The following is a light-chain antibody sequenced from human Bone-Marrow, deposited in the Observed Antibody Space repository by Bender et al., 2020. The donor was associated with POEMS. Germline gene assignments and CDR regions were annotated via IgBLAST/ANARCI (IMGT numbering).Light chain of an antibody. CDR1: SSDVGGYNY. Sequence: QSALTQPASVSVSPGQSITISCTGTSSDVGGYNYVSWYLQHPGKAPQLIIFEVPNRPAGVSPRFAGSKSGNTASLTISGLQAEDEADYYCCSYVNKRRVFGGGTKLTVL. V-gene: IGLV2-14*01. CDR3: CSYVNKRRV. J-gene: IGLJ2*01. CDR2: EVP.